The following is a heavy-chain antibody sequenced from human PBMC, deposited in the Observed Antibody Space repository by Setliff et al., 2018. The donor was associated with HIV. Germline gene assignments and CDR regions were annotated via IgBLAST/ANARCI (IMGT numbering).Heavy chain of an antibody. CDR1: GFTFSSYW. V-gene: IGHV3-7*01. CDR2: IKQDGSEK. D-gene: IGHD3-10*01. CDR3: ARGGAVRGSGSYYKVPTFDI. Sequence: GGSLRLSCAASGFTFSSYWMSWVRQAAGKGLEWVANIKQDGSEKYYVDSVKGRFTISRDNAKNSLYLQMNSLRAEDTAVYYCARGGAVRGSGSYYKVPTFDIWGQGTMVTVS. J-gene: IGHJ3*02.